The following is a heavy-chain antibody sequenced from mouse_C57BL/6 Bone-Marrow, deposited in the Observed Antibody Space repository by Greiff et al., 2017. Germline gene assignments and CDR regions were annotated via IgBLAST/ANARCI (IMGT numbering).Heavy chain of an antibody. CDR2: INPNNGGT. Sequence: EVQLQQSGPELVKPGASVKISCKASGYTFTDYYMNWVKQSHGKSLEWIGDINPNNGGTSYNQKFKGKATLTVDKSSSTAYMELRSLTSEDSAVYYCARCYYYGSSYGYFDVWGTGTTVTVSS. CDR3: ARCYYYGSSYGYFDV. V-gene: IGHV1-26*01. CDR1: GYTFTDYY. J-gene: IGHJ1*03. D-gene: IGHD1-1*01.